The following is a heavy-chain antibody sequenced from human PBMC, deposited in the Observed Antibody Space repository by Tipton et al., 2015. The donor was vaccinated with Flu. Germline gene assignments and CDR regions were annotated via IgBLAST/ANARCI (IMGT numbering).Heavy chain of an antibody. CDR1: GGSINSGEYS. CDR2: IYNSGST. Sequence: LRLSCTVSGGSINSGEYSWNWIRQPPGAGLEWIANIYNSGSTYYNPSLKSRVTIPIDRSKNQFSLNLTSVTAADTAVYYCARDFFDTIILANDGFDIWGQGTMVTVSS. V-gene: IGHV4-30-2*01. D-gene: IGHD5-24*01. J-gene: IGHJ3*02. CDR3: ARDFFDTIILANDGFDI.